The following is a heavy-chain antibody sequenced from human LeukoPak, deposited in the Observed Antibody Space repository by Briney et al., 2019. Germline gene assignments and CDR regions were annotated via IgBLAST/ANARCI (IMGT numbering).Heavy chain of an antibody. D-gene: IGHD6-13*01. CDR2: FDPEDGET. V-gene: IGHV1-24*01. CDR3: ATDGVAAADSGAFDY. Sequence: ASVKVSCKVSGYTLTELSMHWVRQAPGKGLEWMGGFDPEDGETIYAQKFQGRVTMTEDTSTDTAYMELSSLRSEDTAVHYCATDGVAAADSGAFDYWGQGTLVTVSS. CDR1: GYTLTELS. J-gene: IGHJ4*02.